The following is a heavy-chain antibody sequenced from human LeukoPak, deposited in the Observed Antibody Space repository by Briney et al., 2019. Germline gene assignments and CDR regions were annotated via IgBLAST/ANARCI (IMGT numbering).Heavy chain of an antibody. CDR3: ARDNDILTGYDYYYGMDV. J-gene: IGHJ6*02. CDR1: GGSISSYY. Sequence: SETLSLTCTVSGGSISSYYRSWIRQPAGKGLEWIGRIYTSGSTNYNPSLKSRVTMSVDTSKNQFSLKLSSVTAADTAVYYCARDNDILTGYDYYYGMDVWGQGTTVTVSS. V-gene: IGHV4-4*07. D-gene: IGHD3-9*01. CDR2: IYTSGST.